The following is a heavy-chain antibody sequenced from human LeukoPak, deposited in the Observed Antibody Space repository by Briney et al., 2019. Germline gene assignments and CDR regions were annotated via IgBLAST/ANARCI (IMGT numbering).Heavy chain of an antibody. CDR2: ISYSGGST. V-gene: IGHV3-23*01. CDR3: AKEGYQTGTTSKGYYDY. CDR1: GFTFSSYA. J-gene: IGHJ4*02. Sequence: SGGSLRLSCAASGFTFSSYAMSWVRQAPGKGLEWVSAISYSGGSTYYADSVKGRFTISRDNSKNTLSLQMNSLRAEDTAAYYCAKEGYQTGTTSKGYYDYWGQGTLVTVSS. D-gene: IGHD1-7*01.